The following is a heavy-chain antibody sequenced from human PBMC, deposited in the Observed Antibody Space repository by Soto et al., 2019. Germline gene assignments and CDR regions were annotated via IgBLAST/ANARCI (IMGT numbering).Heavy chain of an antibody. V-gene: IGHV3-64D*06. CDR2: ISSNGGST. J-gene: IGHJ4*02. D-gene: IGHD3-16*02. CDR1: GFIFSSYA. Sequence: HPGGSLRLSCSASGFIFSSYAMHWVRQAPGKGLEYVSAISSNGGSTYYADSVKGRFTISRDKSKNTLYLQMSSLRAEDTAVYYCVKDVAPSYTNYEASFDYWGQGTLVTVSS. CDR3: VKDVAPSYTNYEASFDY.